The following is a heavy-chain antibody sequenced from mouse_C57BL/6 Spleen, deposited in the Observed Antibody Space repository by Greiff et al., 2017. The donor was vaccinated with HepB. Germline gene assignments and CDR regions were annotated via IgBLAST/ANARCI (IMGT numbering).Heavy chain of an antibody. CDR2: IDPENGDT. CDR1: GFNIKDDY. D-gene: IGHD2-4*01. Sequence: DVQLQESGAELVRPGASVKLSCTASGFNIKDDYMHWVKQRPEQGLEWIGWIDPENGDTEYASKFQGKATITADTSSNTAYLQLSSLTSEDTAVYYCTHYDYDKFAYWGQGTLVTVSA. CDR3: THYDYDKFAY. V-gene: IGHV14-4*01. J-gene: IGHJ3*01.